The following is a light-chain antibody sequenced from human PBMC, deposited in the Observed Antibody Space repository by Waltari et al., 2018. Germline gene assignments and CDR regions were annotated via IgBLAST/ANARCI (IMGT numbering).Light chain of an antibody. CDR3: SSFTSSGTWV. V-gene: IGLV2-14*03. CDR1: NSDIGGYSY. J-gene: IGLJ3*02. CDR2: GVS. Sequence: QSALTQPASLSGSPRQSITISCTGTNSDIGGYSYVSWYQHHSGKAPKLMIFGVSDRPSGVSNRFSGSKSGNTASLTISGLQAEDEADYYCSSFTSSGTWVFGGGTRVTVL.